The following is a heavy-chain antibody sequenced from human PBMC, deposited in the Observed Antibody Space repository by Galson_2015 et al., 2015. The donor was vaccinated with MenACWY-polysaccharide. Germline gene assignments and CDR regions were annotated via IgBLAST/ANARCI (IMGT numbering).Heavy chain of an antibody. J-gene: IGHJ4*02. V-gene: IGHV4-34*01. Sequence: ETLTLPCAVYGGSFSGYYWIWSRPPPGQGLEWIGEINHSGSTNYNPSLKSRVTISVDTSKNQFSLKLSSVTAADTAVYYCARGGITMIRYWGQGTLVTVSS. CDR1: GGSFSGYY. CDR3: ARGGITMIRY. CDR2: INHSGST. D-gene: IGHD3-22*01.